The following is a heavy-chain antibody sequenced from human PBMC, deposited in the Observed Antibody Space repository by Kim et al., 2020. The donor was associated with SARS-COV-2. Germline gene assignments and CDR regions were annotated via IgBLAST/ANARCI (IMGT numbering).Heavy chain of an antibody. D-gene: IGHD2-15*01. CDR2: MYNSGSTTF. V-gene: IGHV4-59*13. CDR3: ARGGYCSGGSCYPDY. Sequence: SETLSLTCTVSGGSISSYYWSWIRQPPGKGLEWIGYMYNSGSTTFTYNPSLKSRLTISMDTSKNQISLKLSSVTAADTAVYHCARGGYCSGGSCYPDYWGQGTLVTVSS. J-gene: IGHJ4*02. CDR1: GGSISSYY.